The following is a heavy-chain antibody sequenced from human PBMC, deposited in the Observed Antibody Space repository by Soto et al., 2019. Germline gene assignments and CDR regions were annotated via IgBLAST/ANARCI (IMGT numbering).Heavy chain of an antibody. D-gene: IGHD3-3*02. Sequence: QLQLQESGPGLVKPSETLSLTCTVSGGSISSSSYYWGWIRQPPGKGLEWIGSIYYSGSTYYNPSRNRRFTISADKSKNQFSLKLSSVTAADTAVYYCASPQIAFYVWFDPWGQGTLVTVSS. V-gene: IGHV4-39*01. CDR2: IYYSGST. CDR3: ASPQIAFYVWFDP. CDR1: GGSISSSSYY. J-gene: IGHJ5*02.